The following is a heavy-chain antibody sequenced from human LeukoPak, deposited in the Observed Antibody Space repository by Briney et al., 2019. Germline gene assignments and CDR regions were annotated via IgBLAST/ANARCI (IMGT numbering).Heavy chain of an antibody. D-gene: IGHD3-9*01. CDR1: GYIFTSYG. Sequence: GSVKVSCKASGYIFTSYGISWVRQAPGQGLEWMGWISGYNGNTNYAQKLQGRVTMTTDTSTSTAYMELRSLRSDDTAVYYCARDYDILTGYPAFDYWGQGTLVTVSS. V-gene: IGHV1-18*01. CDR2: ISGYNGNT. CDR3: ARDYDILTGYPAFDY. J-gene: IGHJ4*02.